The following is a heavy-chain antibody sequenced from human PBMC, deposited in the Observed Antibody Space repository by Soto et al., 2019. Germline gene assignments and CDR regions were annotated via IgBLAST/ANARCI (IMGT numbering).Heavy chain of an antibody. V-gene: IGHV3-23*01. J-gene: IGHJ5*02. D-gene: IGHD2-15*01. CDR2: MSGSGTIT. Sequence: EVQLLESGGGLVQPGGSLRLSCAASGFPFSSRAMSWVRQAPGKGLEWVSAMSGSGTITYYADSVKGRFTISRDTSKNTLSLQMNSLRADDTAVYYCAEWARYCSGADCRAWGQGTLVTVSS. CDR3: AEWARYCSGADCRA. CDR1: GFPFSSRA.